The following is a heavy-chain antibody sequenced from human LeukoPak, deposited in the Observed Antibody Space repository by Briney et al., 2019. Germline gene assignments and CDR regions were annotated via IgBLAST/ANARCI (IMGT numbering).Heavy chain of an antibody. J-gene: IGHJ4*02. CDR1: GGSISPYY. D-gene: IGHD5-18*01. CDR3: ARGLLTGGYDN. CDR2: IYYTGST. Sequence: KPSETLSLTCTVSGGSISPYYWSCIRQPPGKGLEWTGYIYYTGSTDYNPSLKSPVTISVDTSKNQFSLELRSVTAADTAVYYCARGLLTGGYDNWGQGTLVTVSS. V-gene: IGHV4-59*01.